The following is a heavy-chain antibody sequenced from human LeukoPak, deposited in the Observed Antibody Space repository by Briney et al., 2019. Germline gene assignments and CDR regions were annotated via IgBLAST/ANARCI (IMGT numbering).Heavy chain of an antibody. CDR1: GYTFTSYG. V-gene: IGHV1-18*01. J-gene: IGHJ3*02. D-gene: IGHD6-6*01. CDR3: ANVAAPKNAFDI. Sequence: APVKVSCKASGYTFTSYGISWVRQPPGQGLEWMGWISAYNGNTNYAQKLQGRVTMTTDTSTSTAYMELRSLRSEDTAVYYCANVAAPKNAFDIWGQGTMVTVSS. CDR2: ISAYNGNT.